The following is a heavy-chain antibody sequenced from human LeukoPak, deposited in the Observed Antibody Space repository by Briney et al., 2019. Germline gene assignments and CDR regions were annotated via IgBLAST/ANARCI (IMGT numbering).Heavy chain of an antibody. Sequence: GGPLRPPCEPSGFPFSTYARPWVPKPPGKGLEWGAVISYDGSNKYYADSVKGRFTISRDNSKNTLYLQMNSLRAEDTAVYYCAKPMTTVTTDAFDIWGQGTMVTVSS. V-gene: IGHV3-30*18. CDR2: ISYDGSNK. D-gene: IGHD4-17*01. J-gene: IGHJ3*02. CDR3: AKPMTTVTTDAFDI. CDR1: GFPFSTYA.